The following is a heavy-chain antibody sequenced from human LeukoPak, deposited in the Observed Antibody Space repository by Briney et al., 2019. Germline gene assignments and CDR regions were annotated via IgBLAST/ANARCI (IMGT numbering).Heavy chain of an antibody. CDR2: INHSGST. J-gene: IGHJ4*02. Sequence: SETLSLTCAVYGGSLSGYYWSWIRQPPGKGLEWIGEINHSGSTSYNPSLKSRVTISVDTSKNQFSLKLSSVTAADTAVYYCARGTVTTPDYFDYWGQGTLVTVSS. V-gene: IGHV4-34*01. D-gene: IGHD4-17*01. CDR3: ARGTVTTPDYFDY. CDR1: GGSLSGYY.